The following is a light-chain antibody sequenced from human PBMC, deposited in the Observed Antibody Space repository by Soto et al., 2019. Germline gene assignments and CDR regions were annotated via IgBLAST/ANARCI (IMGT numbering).Light chain of an antibody. CDR1: HYISMC. CDR3: QQSGDMLPWT. V-gene: IGKV1-5*01. Sequence: EIRMTQSPSTLSASVGDRVSFTCWASHYISMCLAWYQQRPGKAPRLLITDASKLESGVPPRFGGSGSGTEFTLTITSLKPADFAIYYCQQSGDMLPWTFGQGTKVDIK. J-gene: IGKJ1*01. CDR2: DAS.